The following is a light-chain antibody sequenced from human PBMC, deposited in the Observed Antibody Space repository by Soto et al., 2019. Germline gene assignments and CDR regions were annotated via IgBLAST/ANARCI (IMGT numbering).Light chain of an antibody. J-gene: IGKJ1*01. V-gene: IGKV1-6*01. CDR2: AAF. CDR1: QDIRND. CDR3: LQYYNFSWT. Sequence: AIQMTQSPSSLSASVGDRVTIACRASQDIRNDLAWYQQKPGQAPHLLIFAAFNLQSGVPSRFSGGGSGTHFTLTISSLQPDDFATYYCLQYYNFSWTFGQGTKVDIK.